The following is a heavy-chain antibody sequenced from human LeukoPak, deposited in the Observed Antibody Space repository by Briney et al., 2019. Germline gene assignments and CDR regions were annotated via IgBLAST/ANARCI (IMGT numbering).Heavy chain of an antibody. D-gene: IGHD3-10*01. CDR1: GGSITGYY. V-gene: IGHV4-4*07. Sequence: SETLSLTCTVSGGSITGYYWSWIRQPAGKGLEWIGRIYTSGSTNYNPSLKSRVTMSVDTSKNQFSLKLSSVTAADTAVYYCARDRGMVRGVWSFMDVWGQGTTVTVSS. J-gene: IGHJ6*02. CDR2: IYTSGST. CDR3: ARDRGMVRGVWSFMDV.